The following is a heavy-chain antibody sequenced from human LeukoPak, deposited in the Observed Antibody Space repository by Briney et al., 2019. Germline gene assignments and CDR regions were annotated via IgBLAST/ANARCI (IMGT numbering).Heavy chain of an antibody. V-gene: IGHV1-46*01. D-gene: IGHD5-18*01. Sequence: TSVKVSCKASGYTFTSYYIHWVRQAPGQGLEWMGIINPSGGSTSYAQKFQGRVTMTRDMSTSTVYMELSSLRSDDTAVYYCARRGYSIVVDYWGQGTLVTVSS. CDR3: ARRGYSIVVDY. J-gene: IGHJ4*02. CDR1: GYTFTSYY. CDR2: INPSGGST.